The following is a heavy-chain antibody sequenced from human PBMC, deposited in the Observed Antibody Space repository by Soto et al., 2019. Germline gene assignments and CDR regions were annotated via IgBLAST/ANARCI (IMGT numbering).Heavy chain of an antibody. J-gene: IGHJ6*02. V-gene: IGHV3-30-3*01. Sequence: GGSLILSCSAAGFTFSSYAMHWVRQAPGKGLEWVAVISYDGSNKYYADSVKGRFTISRDNSKNTLYLQMNSLRAEDTAVCYCAREWLDGWSYYYYGMDVWGQGTTVTVSS. CDR2: ISYDGSNK. CDR3: AREWLDGWSYYYYGMDV. D-gene: IGHD6-19*01. CDR1: GFTFSSYA.